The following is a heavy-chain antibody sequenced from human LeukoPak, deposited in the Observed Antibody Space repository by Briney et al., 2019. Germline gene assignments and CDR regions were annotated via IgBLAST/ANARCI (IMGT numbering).Heavy chain of an antibody. CDR3: AKEVAALGKYFFYGMDV. V-gene: IGHV3-30*18. D-gene: IGHD6-13*01. Sequence: GGSLRLSCVASGFTLSDYWMSWVRQAPGKGLEWVAVISYDGSHTYYADSVKGRFTLSRDNSKNTLSLQMNSLRVEDTAVYYCAKEVAALGKYFFYGMDVWGQGTTVTVSS. CDR2: ISYDGSHT. J-gene: IGHJ6*02. CDR1: GFTLSDYW.